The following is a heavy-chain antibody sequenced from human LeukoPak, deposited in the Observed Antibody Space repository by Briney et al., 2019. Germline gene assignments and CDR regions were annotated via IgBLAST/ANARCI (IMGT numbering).Heavy chain of an antibody. Sequence: ASVKVSCKASGYTFTSYYMHWVRQAPGQGLEWMGIINPSGGSTSYAQKFQGRVTMTSDTSTSTVYMELNSLRSEDTAVYYCANDILTGPPPYGDYYGMDVWGQGTTVTVSS. V-gene: IGHV1-46*01. D-gene: IGHD3-9*01. CDR3: ANDILTGPPPYGDYYGMDV. J-gene: IGHJ6*02. CDR1: GYTFTSYY. CDR2: INPSGGST.